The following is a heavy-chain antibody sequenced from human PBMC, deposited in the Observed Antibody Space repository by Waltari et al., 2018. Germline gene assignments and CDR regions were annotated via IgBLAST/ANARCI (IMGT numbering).Heavy chain of an antibody. V-gene: IGHV1-24*01. J-gene: IGHJ4*02. Sequence: QVQLVQSGAEVKKPGASVKVSCKVSGYTLTESPMHWVRQAPGKGLEWMGGYVPEDGETIYAQSFQGRVAMTEDSSTDTAYMELTSLTSEDTAVYYCATDHYRQSGYDSRGQGTLVTVSS. CDR2: YVPEDGET. D-gene: IGHD5-12*01. CDR3: ATDHYRQSGYDS. CDR1: GYTLTESP.